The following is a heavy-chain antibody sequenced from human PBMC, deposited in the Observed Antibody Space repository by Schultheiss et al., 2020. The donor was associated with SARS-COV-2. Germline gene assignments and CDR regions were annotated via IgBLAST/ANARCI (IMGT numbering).Heavy chain of an antibody. D-gene: IGHD3-9*01. J-gene: IGHJ4*02. CDR3: ARRRDILTGYYLDY. V-gene: IGHV4-59*12. Sequence: SQTLSLTCTVSGGSISSYYWSWIRQPPGKGLEWIGYIYYSGSTNYNPSLKSRVTISVDTSKNQFSLRLSSVTAADTAVYYCARRRDILTGYYLDYWGQGTLVTVSS. CDR2: IYYSGST. CDR1: GGSISSYY.